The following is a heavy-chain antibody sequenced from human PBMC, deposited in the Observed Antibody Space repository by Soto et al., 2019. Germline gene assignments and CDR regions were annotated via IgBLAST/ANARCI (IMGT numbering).Heavy chain of an antibody. CDR1: GGSFSGYY. Sequence: PETLRVTWAVYGGSFSGYYWSWIRQPPGKGLEWIGEINHSGSTNYNPSLKSRVTISVDTSKNQFSLKLSSVTAADTAVYYCARGSAKYDYGWGTSRYTPCPYWGLGTLVSVS. J-gene: IGHJ4*01. CDR2: INHSGST. V-gene: IGHV4-34*01. CDR3: ARGSAKYDYGWGTSRYTPCPY. D-gene: IGHD3-16*02.